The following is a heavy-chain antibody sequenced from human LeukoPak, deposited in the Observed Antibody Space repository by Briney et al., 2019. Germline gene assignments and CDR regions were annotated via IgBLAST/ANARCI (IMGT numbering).Heavy chain of an antibody. J-gene: IGHJ4*02. V-gene: IGHV1-18*01. CDR1: GYIFTTYG. Sequence: ASVKVSCKASGYIFTTYGINWVRQAPGQGLEWMGWISAYSGNTKYAQRLLDRVTMTTDTSTSTAYMELRSLRSDDTAVYYCARDHYYYDSTGYYYEVGYFDYWGQGTLVTVSS. CDR2: ISAYSGNT. D-gene: IGHD3-22*01. CDR3: ARDHYYYDSTGYYYEVGYFDY.